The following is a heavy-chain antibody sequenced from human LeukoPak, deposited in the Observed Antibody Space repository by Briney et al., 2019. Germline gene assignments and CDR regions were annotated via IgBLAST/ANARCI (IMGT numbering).Heavy chain of an antibody. J-gene: IGHJ3*02. CDR3: ARGGSYLSAFDI. CDR1: GFSFSSYA. Sequence: GGSLRLSCAASGFSFSSYAMSWVRQAPGKGLEWVSGISGRDGSTYYADPVKGRFTISSDNSKNTLYLQMNSLRAEDTAVYYCARGGSYLSAFDIWGQGTMVTVSS. D-gene: IGHD1-26*01. CDR2: ISGRDGST. V-gene: IGHV3-23*01.